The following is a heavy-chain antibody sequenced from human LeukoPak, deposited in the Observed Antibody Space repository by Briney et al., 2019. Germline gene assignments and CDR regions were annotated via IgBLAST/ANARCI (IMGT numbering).Heavy chain of an antibody. CDR3: ARATPGWSPWGDAFDI. Sequence: GRSLRLSCAASGFTFDDYAMYWVRQAPGKGLEWVSGISWNSVNIGYADSVKGRFTISRDNARNSLYLQMNSLRAEDTAVYYCARATPGWSPWGDAFDIWGQGTMVTVSS. CDR1: GFTFDDYA. J-gene: IGHJ3*02. CDR2: ISWNSVNI. V-gene: IGHV3-9*01. D-gene: IGHD2-15*01.